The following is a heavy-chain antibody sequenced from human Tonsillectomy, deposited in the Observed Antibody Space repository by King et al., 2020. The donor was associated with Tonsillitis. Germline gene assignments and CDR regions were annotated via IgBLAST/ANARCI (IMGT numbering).Heavy chain of an antibody. V-gene: IGHV3-53*01. CDR3: ARDVAAAGFLWD. CDR2: IYTGGST. J-gene: IGHJ4*02. D-gene: IGHD6-13*01. Sequence: VQLVESGGGLIQPGGSLRLSCAASGFTISFNYMSWVRQAPGKGLEWVSVIYTGGSTYYADSVKGRFTISRDNSKNTLSLQMKSLGAEDTAVYYCARDVAAAGFLWDWGQGALVTVSS. CDR1: GFTISFNY.